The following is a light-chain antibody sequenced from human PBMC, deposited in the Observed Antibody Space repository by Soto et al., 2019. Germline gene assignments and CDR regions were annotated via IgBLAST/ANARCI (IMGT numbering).Light chain of an antibody. CDR2: EVS. J-gene: IGLJ1*01. CDR1: SSDVGAYYY. CDR3: SSYTSSSTRV. V-gene: IGLV2-14*03. Sequence: QSVLTQPASVSGSPGPSITLSCTGTSSDVGAYYYVSWYQQNPDKAPKLMIYEVSNRPSGVSNRFSGSKSVNTATLTISGLQAEDEADYYCSSYTSSSTRVFGTGTKVTVL.